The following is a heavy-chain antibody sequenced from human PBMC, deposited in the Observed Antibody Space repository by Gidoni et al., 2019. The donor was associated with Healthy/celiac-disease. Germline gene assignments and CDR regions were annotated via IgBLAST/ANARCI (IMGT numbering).Heavy chain of an antibody. Sequence: EVQLVESGGGLVQPGGSLRLSCASAGFPFSYHYMDWVRQSPWKGLEWVGRTRNKANSNTTEDAASVKGRFTISRDDSKNSLYLQMNSLKTEDTAVYYCARPYCSGGSCYAGMDVWGQGTTVTVSS. CDR2: TRNKANSNTT. CDR1: GFPFSYHY. CDR3: ARPYCSGGSCYAGMDV. V-gene: IGHV3-72*01. D-gene: IGHD2-15*01. J-gene: IGHJ6*02.